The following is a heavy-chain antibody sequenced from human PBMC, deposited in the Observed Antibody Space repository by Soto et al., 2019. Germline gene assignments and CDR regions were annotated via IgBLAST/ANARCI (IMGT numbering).Heavy chain of an antibody. D-gene: IGHD3-16*01. CDR3: GKGGYSYAYSAFDI. V-gene: IGHV3-64D*06. CDR2: ISSNGGST. J-gene: IGHJ3*02. Sequence: GGSLRLSCSASGFIFRGYTMYWVRQAPGKGLEYVSAISSNGGSTYDADTVKDRFIISRDNSKNTLYLQMRGLRAEDTAVYYCGKGGYSYAYSAFDIWGQGTMVTVSS. CDR1: GFIFRGYT.